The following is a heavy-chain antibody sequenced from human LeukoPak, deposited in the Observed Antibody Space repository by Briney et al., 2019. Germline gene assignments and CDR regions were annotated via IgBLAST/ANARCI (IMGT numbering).Heavy chain of an antibody. CDR2: MNPNSGNT. V-gene: IGHV1-8*01. J-gene: IGHJ5*02. CDR1: GYTFTSYD. D-gene: IGHD2-2*01. CDR3: ARVVWVIVVVTASGFDL. Sequence: ASVKVSCKASGYTFTSYDINWVRQATGQGLDWMGWMNPNSGNTGYAQKFQGRVTMTRNTSISTAYMELSSLRSEDTAVYYCARVVWVIVVVTASGFDLWGQGNLVTVSS.